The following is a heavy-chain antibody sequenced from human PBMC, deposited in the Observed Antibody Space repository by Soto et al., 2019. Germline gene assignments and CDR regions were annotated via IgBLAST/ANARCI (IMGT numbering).Heavy chain of an antibody. CDR2: INHSGST. J-gene: IGHJ3*02. V-gene: IGHV4-34*01. D-gene: IGHD6-6*01. Sequence: SETLSLTCAVYGGSFSGYYWSWIRQPPGKGLEWIGEINHSGSTNYNPSLKSRVTISVDTSKNQFSLKLSSVTAADTAVYYCARGWGRKGIAARRHAFDIWGQGTMVTVSS. CDR1: GGSFSGYY. CDR3: ARGWGRKGIAARRHAFDI.